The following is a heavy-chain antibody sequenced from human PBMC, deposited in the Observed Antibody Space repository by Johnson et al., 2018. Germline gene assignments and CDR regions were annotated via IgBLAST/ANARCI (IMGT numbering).Heavy chain of an antibody. CDR1: GGTFNTYA. CDR2: IIPIFGTA. J-gene: IGHJ6*02. Sequence: QVQLVESGAEMKKSGSSVKVSCKASGGTFNTYAIIWVRQAPGQGLEWMGGIIPIFGTANYAQKFQGRVTISADESTGTAYMELCSLRSEDTAVYYCARMLLWFGEWSSYYYYGMDVWGQGTTVTVSS. D-gene: IGHD3-10*01. V-gene: IGHV1-69*01. CDR3: ARMLLWFGEWSSYYYYGMDV.